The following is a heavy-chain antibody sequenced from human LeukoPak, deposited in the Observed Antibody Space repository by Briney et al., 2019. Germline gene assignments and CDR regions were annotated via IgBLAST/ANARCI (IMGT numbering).Heavy chain of an antibody. CDR3: ATGRLGELSFRRYFDY. D-gene: IGHD3-16*02. Sequence: GGSLRLSCAASGFTFSSYGMHWVRQAPGKGLEWVAVISYDGSNKYYADSVKGRFTISRDNSKNTLYLQMNSLRAEDTAVYYCATGRLGELSFRRYFDYWGQGTLVTVSP. J-gene: IGHJ4*02. CDR2: ISYDGSNK. V-gene: IGHV3-30*03. CDR1: GFTFSSYG.